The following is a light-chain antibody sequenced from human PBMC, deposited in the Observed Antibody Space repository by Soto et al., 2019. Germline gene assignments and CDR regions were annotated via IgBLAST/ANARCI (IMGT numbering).Light chain of an antibody. CDR2: DVS. CDR3: SSYTSYTSYV. J-gene: IGLJ1*01. CDR1: SSDVGGYKY. Sequence: QSVLTQPASVSGSPGQSIAISCTGTSSDVGGYKYVSWYQQYPGKAPKLMIYDVSNRPSGVSYRFSGSKSGNTASLTIFGLQSEDEADYYCSSYTSYTSYVFGTGTKVTVL. V-gene: IGLV2-14*01.